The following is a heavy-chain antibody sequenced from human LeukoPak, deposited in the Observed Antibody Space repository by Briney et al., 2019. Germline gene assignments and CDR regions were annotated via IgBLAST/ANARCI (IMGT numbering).Heavy chain of an antibody. Sequence: PGGSLRLSCAGSGFSFSSYEMSWVRQAPGKGLDWVALIWDDGNNKYYADSVKGRFTISRDNSKNTLYLQMNSLRAEDTAVYYCALYCSGGSCYSMGGAFDIWGQGTVVTVSS. CDR3: ALYCSGGSCYSMGGAFDI. CDR2: IWDDGNNK. V-gene: IGHV3-33*08. CDR1: GFSFSSYE. D-gene: IGHD2-15*01. J-gene: IGHJ3*02.